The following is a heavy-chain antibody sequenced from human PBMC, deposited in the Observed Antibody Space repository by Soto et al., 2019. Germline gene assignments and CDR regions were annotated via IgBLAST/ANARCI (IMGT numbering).Heavy chain of an antibody. CDR1: GFTFSSYA. Sequence: EVQLLESGGGLVQPGGSLRLSCAASGFTFSSYAMSWVRQAPGKGLEWGSAIGGSGGSTYYADSVKGRFTISRDNSKNPLYLQMNSLRAEHTAVYYCAKDREEVAANSFDYWGQGTLVTVSS. V-gene: IGHV3-23*01. J-gene: IGHJ4*02. CDR2: IGGSGGST. D-gene: IGHD5-12*01. CDR3: AKDREEVAANSFDY.